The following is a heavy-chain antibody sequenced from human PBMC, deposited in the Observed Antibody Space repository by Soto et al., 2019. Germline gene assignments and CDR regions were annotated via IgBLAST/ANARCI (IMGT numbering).Heavy chain of an antibody. V-gene: IGHV3-23*01. J-gene: IGHJ4*02. CDR2: ISGSGGST. CDR3: AKQDYQLLTITPTKFGELIAPFDY. CDR1: GFTFSSYA. Sequence: QLGGSLRLSCAASGFTFSSYAMSWVRQAPGKGLEWVSAISGSGGSTYYADSVKGRFTISRDNSKNTLYLQMNSLRAEDTAVYYCAKQDYQLLTITPTKFGELIAPFDYWGQGTLVTVSS. D-gene: IGHD3-10*02.